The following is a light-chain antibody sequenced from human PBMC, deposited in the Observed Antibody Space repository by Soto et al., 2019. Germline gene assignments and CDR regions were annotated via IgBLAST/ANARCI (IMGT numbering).Light chain of an antibody. J-gene: IGLJ1*01. Sequence: SYVLTQPPSVSVAHGKTVSITCGADDIGTKSVHWYQQKPGQAPLLVIYYDSDRLSGIPERFSGSNSGNTATLTISGVEAGDEADYFCQVWDNGSDQYVFGSGTKVTVL. CDR3: QVWDNGSDQYV. CDR2: YDS. V-gene: IGLV3-21*04. CDR1: DIGTKS.